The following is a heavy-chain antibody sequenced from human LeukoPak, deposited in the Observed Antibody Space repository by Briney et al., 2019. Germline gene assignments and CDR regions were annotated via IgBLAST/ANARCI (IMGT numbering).Heavy chain of an antibody. J-gene: IGHJ4*02. D-gene: IGHD6-6*01. Sequence: SETLSLTCTVSGGTISSSSYYWGWIRQPPGKGLEWIGSIYYSGSTYYNPSLKSRVTISVDTSKNQFSLKLSSVTAADTAVYYCARRGRGQLDYWGQGTLVTVSS. CDR2: IYYSGST. CDR3: ARRGRGQLDY. V-gene: IGHV4-39*01. CDR1: GGTISSSSYY.